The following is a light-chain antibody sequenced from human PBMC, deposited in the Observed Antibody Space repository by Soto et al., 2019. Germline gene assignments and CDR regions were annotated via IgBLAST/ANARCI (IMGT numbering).Light chain of an antibody. J-gene: IGLJ3*02. Sequence: QSVPTQPPSASGTPGQRVTISCSGSSSNIGSNYVYWYQQLPGAAPKLLIYRTNQRPSGVPDRFSGSKSGTSASLAISGLRSEDEADYYCAAWDDSLSGWVFGGGTKLTVL. CDR3: AAWDDSLSGWV. CDR1: SSNIGSNY. V-gene: IGLV1-47*01. CDR2: RTN.